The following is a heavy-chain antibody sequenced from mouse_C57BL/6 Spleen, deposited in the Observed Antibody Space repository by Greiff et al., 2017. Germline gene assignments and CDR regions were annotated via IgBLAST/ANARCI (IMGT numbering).Heavy chain of an antibody. Sequence: EVQLVESGGGLVKPGGSLKLSCAASGFTFSDYGMHWVRQAPEKGLEWVAYISSGSSTIYYADTVKGRFTISRDNAKNTLFLQMTSLRSEDTAMYYCARQDYYDYAMDDWGQGTSVTVSS. CDR2: ISSGSSTI. D-gene: IGHD1-1*01. CDR1: GFTFSDYG. J-gene: IGHJ4*01. CDR3: ARQDYYDYAMDD. V-gene: IGHV5-17*01.